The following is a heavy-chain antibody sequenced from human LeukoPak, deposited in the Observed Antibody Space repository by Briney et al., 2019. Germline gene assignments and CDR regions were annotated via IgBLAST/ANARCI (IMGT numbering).Heavy chain of an antibody. CDR2: MNPNSGNT. D-gene: IGHD2/OR15-2a*01. J-gene: IGHJ5*02. V-gene: IGHV1-8*01. Sequence: ASVKVSCKASGYTFTSYDINWVRQATGQGLEWMGWMNPNSGNTGYAQKFQGRVTMTRNTSISTAYMGLSSLRSEDTAVYYCARNSMRRRWFDPWGQGTLVTVSS. CDR1: GYTFTSYD. CDR3: ARNSMRRRWFDP.